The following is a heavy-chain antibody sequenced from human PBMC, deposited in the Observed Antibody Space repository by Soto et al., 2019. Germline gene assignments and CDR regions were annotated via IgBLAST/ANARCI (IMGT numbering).Heavy chain of an antibody. D-gene: IGHD3-10*01. V-gene: IGHV6-1*01. CDR1: GDSVSNNTVT. CDR2: TYYRSQWYN. J-gene: IGHJ4*02. CDR3: ARGVYTAGFVGLYC. Sequence: SQTLSLTCAISGDSVSNNTVTWSWIRQSPSRGLEWLGRTYYRSQWYNEYALSVKGRITINPDTSKNQFSLQLNSVTPEDTAVYYCARGVYTAGFVGLYCWGRGSLVPVSS.